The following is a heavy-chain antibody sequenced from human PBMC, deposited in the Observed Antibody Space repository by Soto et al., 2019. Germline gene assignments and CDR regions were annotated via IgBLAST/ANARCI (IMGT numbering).Heavy chain of an antibody. CDR3: ARIPSYGSTWEYYFYYYGMDV. CDR2: IFSIDEK. J-gene: IGHJ6*02. V-gene: IGHV2-26*01. CDR1: GFSLNNTRVG. Sequence: QVTLKESGPVLVRPTETLTLTCTVSGFSLNNTRVGVSWIRQPPGKAPEWLAHIFSIDEKSYSTSLRTRLTISKDISKGQVVLFMTNMNPLDTATYFCARIPSYGSTWEYYFYYYGMDVWGPGTTVTVSS. D-gene: IGHD2-15*01.